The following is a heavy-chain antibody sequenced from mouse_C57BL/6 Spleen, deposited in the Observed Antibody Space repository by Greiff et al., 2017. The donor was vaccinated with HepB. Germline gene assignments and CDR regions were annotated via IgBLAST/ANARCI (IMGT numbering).Heavy chain of an antibody. V-gene: IGHV1-18*01. CDR3: ARGGVRYGNFDV. Sequence: VQLQQSGPELVKPGASVKIPCKASGYTFTDYNMDWVKQSHGKSLEWIGDINPNNGGNIYNQKFKGKATLTVDKSSSTAYMELRSLTSEDTAVYYCARGGVRYGNFDVWGTGTTVTVSS. D-gene: IGHD1-1*01. CDR1: GYTFTDYN. J-gene: IGHJ1*03. CDR2: INPNNGGN.